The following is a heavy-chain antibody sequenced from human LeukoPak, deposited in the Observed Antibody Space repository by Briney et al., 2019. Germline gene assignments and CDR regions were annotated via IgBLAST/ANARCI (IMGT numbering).Heavy chain of an antibody. CDR3: ARIKSSGWGAGMDV. D-gene: IGHD6-19*01. CDR1: GGSFSGYY. Sequence: SETLSLTCAVYGGSFSGYYWSWIRQPPGKGLEWIGEITHSGSTTYNPSLKSRFTISVDTSKNQFSLRLSSVTAADTAVYYCARIKSSGWGAGMDVWGKGTTVTISS. J-gene: IGHJ6*03. CDR2: ITHSGST. V-gene: IGHV4-34*01.